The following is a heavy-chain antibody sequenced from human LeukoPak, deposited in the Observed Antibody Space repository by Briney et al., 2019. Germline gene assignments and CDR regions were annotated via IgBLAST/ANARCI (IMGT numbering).Heavy chain of an antibody. CDR1: GFTFDDYA. Sequence: GGSPRLSCAASGFTFDDYAMHWVRQAPGKGLEWVSGISWNSGSIGYADSVKGRFTISRDNAKNSLYLQMNSLRAEDTALYYCAKGYRKGRWLPLDYWGQGTLVTVSS. V-gene: IGHV3-9*01. CDR2: ISWNSGSI. D-gene: IGHD5-24*01. J-gene: IGHJ4*02. CDR3: AKGYRKGRWLPLDY.